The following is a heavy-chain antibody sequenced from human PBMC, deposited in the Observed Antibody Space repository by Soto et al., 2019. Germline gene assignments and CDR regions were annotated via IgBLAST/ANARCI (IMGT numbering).Heavy chain of an antibody. Sequence: SLRLSCAASGFTFSSYGMHWVRQAPGKGLEWVAVISYDGSNKYYADSVKGRFTISRDNSKNTLYLQMNSLRAEDTAVYYCAATIPGIAAASYYFDYWGQGTLVTVSS. V-gene: IGHV3-30*03. CDR2: ISYDGSNK. CDR3: AATIPGIAAASYYFDY. CDR1: GFTFSSYG. D-gene: IGHD6-13*01. J-gene: IGHJ4*02.